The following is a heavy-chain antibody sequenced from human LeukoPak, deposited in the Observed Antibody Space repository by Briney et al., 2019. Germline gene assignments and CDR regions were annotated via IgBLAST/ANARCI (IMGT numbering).Heavy chain of an antibody. J-gene: IGHJ4*02. CDR1: GYTFTGYY. V-gene: IGHV1-2*02. D-gene: IGHD3-3*01. CDR3: ARGSLHVLRFLEWYAAGDYFDY. Sequence: ASVKVSCKASGYTFTGYYMHWVRQAPGQGLEWMGWINPNSGGTNYAQKFQGRVTMTRDTSISTAYMELSRLRSDDTAVYYCARGSLHVLRFLEWYAAGDYFDYWGQGTLVTVSS. CDR2: INPNSGGT.